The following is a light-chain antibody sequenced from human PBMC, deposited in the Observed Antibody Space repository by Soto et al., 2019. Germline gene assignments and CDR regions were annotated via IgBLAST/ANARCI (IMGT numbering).Light chain of an antibody. CDR2: GAS. V-gene: IGKV3-15*01. CDR1: QSVSSN. Sequence: EIVMTQSPATLSVSPGERATLSCRASQSVSSNVAWYQQKPGQAPRLLIYGASTRATGIPARFSGSGSGTEFTLTISSLQSEDFAVYYCQQYINWPPDTFGQGTKLEIK. J-gene: IGKJ2*01. CDR3: QQYINWPPDT.